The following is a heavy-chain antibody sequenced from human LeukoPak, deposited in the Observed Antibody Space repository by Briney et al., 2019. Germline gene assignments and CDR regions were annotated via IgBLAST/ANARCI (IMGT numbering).Heavy chain of an antibody. D-gene: IGHD3-22*01. J-gene: IGHJ4*02. CDR3: AKSRYYDSSGYYNDY. CDR1: GFTFSSYA. Sequence: GGSLRLSCAASGFTFSSYAMSWVRQAPGRGLEWVSGISWNSGSIGYADSVKGRFTISRDNAKNSLYLQMNSLRAEDTALYYCAKSRYYDSSGYYNDYWGQGTLVTVSS. V-gene: IGHV3-9*01. CDR2: ISWNSGSI.